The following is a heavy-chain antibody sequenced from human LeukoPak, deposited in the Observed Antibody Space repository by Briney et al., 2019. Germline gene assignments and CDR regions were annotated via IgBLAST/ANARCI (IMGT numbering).Heavy chain of an antibody. D-gene: IGHD2-8*02. J-gene: IGHJ4*02. CDR3: ARDTDTDLYYFDY. CDR1: GFTFSSYS. V-gene: IGHV3-21*01. CDR2: ISSSSSYI. Sequence: GGSLRLSCAASGFTFSSYSMNWVRQAPGKGLEWVSSISSSSSYIYYADSVKGRFTISRDNAKNSLYLQMNSLRAEDTAVYYCARDTDTDLYYFDYWGQGTLVTVSS.